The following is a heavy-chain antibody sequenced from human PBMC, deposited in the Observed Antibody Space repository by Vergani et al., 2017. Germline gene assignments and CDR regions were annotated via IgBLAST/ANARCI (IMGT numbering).Heavy chain of an antibody. CDR1: GGTFSSYA. Sequence: QVQLVQSGAEVKKPGSSVKVSCKASGGTFSSYAISWVRQAPGQGLEWMGGIIPIFGTANYAQKFQGRVTITADESTSTAYMGLSSLRSEDTAVYYCARARDRQLDTLIDYWGQGTLVTVSS. V-gene: IGHV1-69*01. D-gene: IGHD6-13*01. J-gene: IGHJ4*02. CDR2: IIPIFGTA. CDR3: ARARDRQLDTLIDY.